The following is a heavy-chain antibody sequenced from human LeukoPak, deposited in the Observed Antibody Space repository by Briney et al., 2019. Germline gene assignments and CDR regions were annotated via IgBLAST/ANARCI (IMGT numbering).Heavy chain of an antibody. V-gene: IGHV3-48*03. D-gene: IGHD3-10*01. CDR1: GFTFSSYE. CDR2: ISSSGSTI. CDR3: ARDTMVRGVMT. J-gene: IGHJ5*02. Sequence: PGGSLRLSCAASGFTFSSYEMNWVRQAPGKGLEWVSYISSSGSTIYYADSVKGRFTISRDNAKNSLYLQMNSLRAEDTAVYYCARDTMVRGVMTWGQGTLVTVSS.